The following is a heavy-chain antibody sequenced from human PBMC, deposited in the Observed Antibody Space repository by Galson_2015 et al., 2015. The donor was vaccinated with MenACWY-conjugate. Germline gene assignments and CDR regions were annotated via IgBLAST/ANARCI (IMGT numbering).Heavy chain of an antibody. D-gene: IGHD6-19*01. V-gene: IGHV3-30*04. CDR2: ISYDGSNK. CDR3: ARDLMYSSGWYPEEGSRYWGYYFDY. J-gene: IGHJ4*02. CDR1: GFTFSSYA. Sequence: SLRLSCAASGFTFSSYAMHWVRQAPGKGLEWVAVISYDGSNKYYADSVKGRFTISRDNSKNTLYLQMNSLRAEDTAVYYCARDLMYSSGWYPEEGSRYWGYYFDYWGQGTLVTVSS.